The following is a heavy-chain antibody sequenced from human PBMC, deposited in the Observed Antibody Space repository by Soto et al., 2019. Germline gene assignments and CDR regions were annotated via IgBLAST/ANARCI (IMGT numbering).Heavy chain of an antibody. Sequence: QVQLQQWSAGLLKPSETLSLTCAVYGGSFSGYYWSWIRQPPGKGLEWIGEINHSGSTNYNPSLKHGVAVSLSMSRNLFPLKLSSLTAADTSVYNCGIGRVRYCSGGSCYPGEYCQHLGQGTLVTVSS. CDR3: GIGRVRYCSGGSCYPGEYCQH. CDR2: INHSGST. CDR1: GGSFSGYY. D-gene: IGHD2-15*01. V-gene: IGHV4-34*01. J-gene: IGHJ1*01.